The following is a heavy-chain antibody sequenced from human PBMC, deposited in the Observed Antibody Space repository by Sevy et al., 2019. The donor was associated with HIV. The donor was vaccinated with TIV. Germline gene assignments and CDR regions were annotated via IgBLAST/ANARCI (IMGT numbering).Heavy chain of an antibody. J-gene: IGHJ4*02. V-gene: IGHV3-33*01. CDR2: IWYDGSNK. CDR1: GFTFSSYG. Sequence: GGSLRLSCAASGFTFSSYGMHWVRQAPGKRLEWVAVIWYDGSNKYYADSVKGRCTISRDNSKNTLYLQMNSLRAEDTAVYYCARDFRSNGYFDYWGQGILVTVSS. D-gene: IGHD4-17*01. CDR3: ARDFRSNGYFDY.